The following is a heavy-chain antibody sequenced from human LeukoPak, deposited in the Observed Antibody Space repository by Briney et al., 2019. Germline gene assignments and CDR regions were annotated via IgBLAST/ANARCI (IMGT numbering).Heavy chain of an antibody. Sequence: TSETLSLTCAVFNGSFSNYYWSWIRQSPGKGLEWIGEINRGSTNYNTSLKSRVTISVDTSENQFSLNLISVTAADTTVYYCARGLGQFDSWGQGTLVTVSS. CDR2: INRGST. CDR3: ARGLGQFDS. D-gene: IGHD3-16*01. V-gene: IGHV4-34*01. J-gene: IGHJ4*02. CDR1: NGSFSNYY.